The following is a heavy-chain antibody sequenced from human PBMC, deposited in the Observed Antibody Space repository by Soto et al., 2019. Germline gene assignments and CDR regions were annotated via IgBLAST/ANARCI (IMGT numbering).Heavy chain of an antibody. CDR1: GYTFTSYG. J-gene: IGHJ3*02. CDR2: ISSYSGNT. Sequence: ASVKVSCKASGYTFTSYGISWVRQAPGQGLERMGWISSYSGNTNYAQKLQGRVTMTTDTSTRTAYMELRSLRSDDTAVYFCARGLDQQLDDAFDIWGQGTMVTVSS. D-gene: IGHD6-13*01. CDR3: ARGLDQQLDDAFDI. V-gene: IGHV1-18*01.